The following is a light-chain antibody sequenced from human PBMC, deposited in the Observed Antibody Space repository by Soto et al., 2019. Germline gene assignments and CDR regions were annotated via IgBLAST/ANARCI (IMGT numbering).Light chain of an antibody. Sequence: DIQMTQSPSSLSASVGDRVTLTCQASQDISNYLHWYQQKPGKAPNLLIFDASNLETGVPSRFSGSGSGTHFTLTISNLQAEDIATYYCQQYDNLPLTFGGGTKVEIK. V-gene: IGKV1-33*01. CDR2: DAS. CDR3: QQYDNLPLT. J-gene: IGKJ4*01. CDR1: QDISNY.